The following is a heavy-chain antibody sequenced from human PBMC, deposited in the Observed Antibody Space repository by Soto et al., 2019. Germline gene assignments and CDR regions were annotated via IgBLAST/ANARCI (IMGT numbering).Heavy chain of an antibody. CDR1: GDSITDYY. V-gene: IGHV4-59*01. J-gene: IGHJ4*02. CDR2: IHPTGTA. Sequence: QVQLQESGPGLVKPSETLSLTCTVSGDSITDYYWSWIRESPGKGLEWIAYIHPTGTANYNPSLKSRVTISVDTSKSQFSLRLSSVTAADTAVYFCARYSVATIRFFDYWGQGALVTVSS. CDR3: ARYSVATIRFFDY. D-gene: IGHD5-12*01.